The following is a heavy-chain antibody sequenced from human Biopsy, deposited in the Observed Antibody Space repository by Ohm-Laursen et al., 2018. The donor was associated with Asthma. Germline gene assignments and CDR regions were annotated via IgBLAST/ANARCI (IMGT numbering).Heavy chain of an antibody. J-gene: IGHJ6*02. D-gene: IGHD3-10*01. CDR1: GYTFNSAG. Sequence: ASVKISCKTSGYTFNSAGITWVRQAPGQGLEWMGWISVYNGNTKVAQKLQDRVTMITDTSTSTACMELRSLRSDDTAVYFCARAVDYSHYYGIDVWGQGTTVTVS. CDR3: ARAVDYSHYYGIDV. CDR2: ISVYNGNT. V-gene: IGHV1-18*01.